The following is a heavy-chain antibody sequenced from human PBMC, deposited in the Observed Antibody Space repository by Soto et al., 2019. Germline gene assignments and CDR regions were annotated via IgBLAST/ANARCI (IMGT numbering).Heavy chain of an antibody. Sequence: PPETLSLTCAVSGGSISSSNWWTWVRLPPEKALEWIGEIYHSGSINYNPSLNSRVAISVDKSKNQFSLKLSSVTAADTAVYYDARAVPRGHGYNFDSWGQGTLFSVS. D-gene: IGHD5-18*01. CDR2: IYHSGSI. CDR3: ARAVPRGHGYNFDS. J-gene: IGHJ4*02. CDR1: GGSISSSNW. V-gene: IGHV4-4*03.